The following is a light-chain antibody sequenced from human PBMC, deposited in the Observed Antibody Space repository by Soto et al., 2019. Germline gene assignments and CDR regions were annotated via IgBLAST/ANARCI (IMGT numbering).Light chain of an antibody. V-gene: IGLV2-11*01. CDR1: SSDVGSYNF. Sequence: QSVLTQPRSVSGSPGQSVTISCTGTSSDVGSYNFVSWHQQHPGKAPKLMIYDVAERPSGVPDRFSGSKSGNTASLTISGLQAEDEADYYCCTFAGRYSYVFGSGTKVTVL. CDR3: CTFAGRYSYV. J-gene: IGLJ1*01. CDR2: DVA.